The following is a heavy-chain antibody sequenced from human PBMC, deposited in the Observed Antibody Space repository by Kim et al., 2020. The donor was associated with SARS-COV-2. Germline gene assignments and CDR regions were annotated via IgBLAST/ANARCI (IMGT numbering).Heavy chain of an antibody. D-gene: IGHD6-6*01. V-gene: IGHV3-33*01. CDR3: ARDSFEYSPFDY. Sequence: GGSLRLSCAASGFTFSSYGMHWVRQAPGKGLEWVAVIWYDGSNKYYADSVKGRFTISRDNSKNTLYLQMNSLRAEDTAVYYCARDSFEYSPFDYWGQGTLVTVSS. J-gene: IGHJ4*02. CDR1: GFTFSSYG. CDR2: IWYDGSNK.